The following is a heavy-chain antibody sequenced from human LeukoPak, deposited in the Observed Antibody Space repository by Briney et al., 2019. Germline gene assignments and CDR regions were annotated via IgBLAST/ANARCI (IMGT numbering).Heavy chain of an antibody. D-gene: IGHD3-22*01. CDR3: ARDMDEYDSSGYSDTLDY. CDR2: INSEGTTA. Sequence: GGPLRLSCVASGFTFDDYWMHWVRQAPGKGLEWLSRINSEGTTATYADSVRGRFTISRDNAKNTLYLRLNSLRTEDTALYYCARDMDEYDSSGYSDTLDYWGQGTPVTVSS. CDR1: GFTFDDYW. V-gene: IGHV3-74*01. J-gene: IGHJ4*02.